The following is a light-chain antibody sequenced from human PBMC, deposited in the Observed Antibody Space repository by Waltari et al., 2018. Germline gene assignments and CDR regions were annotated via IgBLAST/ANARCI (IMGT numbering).Light chain of an antibody. Sequence: QSALTQPASVSGTPGQSITISCTGTNSDVGNYNLVSWSQHHPGEAPKLMICEVIKRPSGVSNRVSGSKSGNTASLTISGLQAEDEADCYCCSYAGSGTYVFGTGTKVTVL. J-gene: IGLJ1*01. CDR3: CSYAGSGTYV. CDR2: EVI. V-gene: IGLV2-23*02. CDR1: NSDVGNYNL.